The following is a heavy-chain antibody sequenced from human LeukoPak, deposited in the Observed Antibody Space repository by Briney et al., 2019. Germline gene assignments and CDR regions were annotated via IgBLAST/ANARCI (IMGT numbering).Heavy chain of an antibody. D-gene: IGHD6-19*01. J-gene: IGHJ6*02. V-gene: IGHV3-33*06. CDR3: AKAVAATGHYYFGMDV. CDR2: IWFDGSNK. CDR1: GFTFSSYG. Sequence: PGGSLRLSCTASGFTFSSYGMHWVRQALGKGLEWVAVIWFDGSNKYYADPVKGRLTISSDNSKSTLYLQMNSLRAEDTAVYYCAKAVAATGHYYFGMDVWGQGTTVTVSS.